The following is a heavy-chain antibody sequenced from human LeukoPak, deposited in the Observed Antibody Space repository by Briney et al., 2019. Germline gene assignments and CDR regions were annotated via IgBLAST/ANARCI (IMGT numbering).Heavy chain of an antibody. Sequence: PGGSLRLSCTTSGFTVSSYDMSWVRQAPGKGLEWVSAISASGGSTYYADSVKGRFTISRDKSKNTLYLQMNSLRAEDTAVYYCAKDEGYSSSSGSFDYWGQGTLVTVSS. CDR3: AKDEGYSSSSGSFDY. J-gene: IGHJ4*02. V-gene: IGHV3-23*01. D-gene: IGHD6-6*01. CDR2: ISASGGST. CDR1: GFTVSSYD.